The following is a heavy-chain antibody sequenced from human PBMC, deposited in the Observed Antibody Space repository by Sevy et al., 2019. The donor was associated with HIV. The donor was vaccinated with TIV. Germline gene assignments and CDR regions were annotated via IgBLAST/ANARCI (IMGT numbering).Heavy chain of an antibody. V-gene: IGHV3-72*01. D-gene: IGHD6-13*01. CDR1: GFTFSDHY. Sequence: GGSRRLSCVASGFTFSDHYMEWVRQAPGKGLEWVGRTRNKADGYTTEYAGSVKGRFTITRDESKNSLYVQRNSLKAEDTAVYYCATHAGIAAAGSVFDYWGQGTLVTVSS. CDR3: ATHAGIAAAGSVFDY. J-gene: IGHJ4*02. CDR2: TRNKADGYTT.